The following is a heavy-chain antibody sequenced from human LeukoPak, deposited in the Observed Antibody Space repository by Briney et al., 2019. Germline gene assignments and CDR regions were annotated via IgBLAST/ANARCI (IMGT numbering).Heavy chain of an antibody. D-gene: IGHD4-23*01. CDR2: IIPIFGIA. J-gene: IGHJ4*03. CDR1: GGTFSSYA. CDR3: AREATVGYYFDY. V-gene: IGHV1-69*13. Sequence: SVKVSCKASGGTFSSYAISWVRQAPGQGLEWMGGIIPIFGIANYAQKFQGRVTITADESTSTAYMELSSLRSEDTAVYYCAREATVGYYFDYWGQGTTVTVSS.